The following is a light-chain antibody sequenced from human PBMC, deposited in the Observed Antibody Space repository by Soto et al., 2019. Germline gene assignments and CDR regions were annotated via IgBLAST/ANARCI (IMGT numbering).Light chain of an antibody. CDR2: TAS. CDR1: QGISNY. V-gene: IGKV1-9*01. Sequence: DIQFTQSPSFLSASVGDRVTITCRASQGISNYLAWYQQKAGKAPKLLIHTASTLQNGVPSRFSGSGSGTEFTLTISTLQPDDFATYYCQQYNTYTWTFGQGTKVDIK. J-gene: IGKJ1*01. CDR3: QQYNTYTWT.